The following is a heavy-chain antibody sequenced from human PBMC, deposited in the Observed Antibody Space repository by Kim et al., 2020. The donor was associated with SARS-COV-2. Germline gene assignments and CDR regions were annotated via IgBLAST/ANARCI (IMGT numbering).Heavy chain of an antibody. V-gene: IGHV3-7*01. CDR2: IKQDGSEK. CDR3: ARVPSSSWQFDY. CDR1: GFTFSSYW. Sequence: GGSLRLSCAASGFTFSSYWMSWVRQAPGKGLEWVANIKQDGSEKYYVDSVKGRFTISRDNAKNSLYLQMNSLRAEDTVVYSCARVPSSSWQFDYWGQGTLVTVSS. J-gene: IGHJ4*02. D-gene: IGHD6-13*01.